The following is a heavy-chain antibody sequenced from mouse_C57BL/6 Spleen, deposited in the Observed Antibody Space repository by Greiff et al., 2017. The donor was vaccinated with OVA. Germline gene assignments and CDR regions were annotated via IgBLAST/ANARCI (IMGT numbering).Heavy chain of an antibody. J-gene: IGHJ3*01. CDR3: ARPSFAY. V-gene: IGHV5-17*01. CDR2: ISSGSSTI. CDR1: GFTFSDYG. Sequence: DVHLVESGGGLVKPGGSLKLSCAASGFTFSDYGMHWVRQAPEKGLEWVAYISSGSSTIYYADTVKGRFTISRDNAKNTLFLQRTSLRSEDTAMYYCARPSFAYWGQGTLVTVSA.